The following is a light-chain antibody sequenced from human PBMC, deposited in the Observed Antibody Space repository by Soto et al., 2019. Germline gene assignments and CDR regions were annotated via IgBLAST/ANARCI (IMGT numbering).Light chain of an antibody. CDR1: QSVGSW. J-gene: IGKJ5*01. CDR3: QHYGTSPFN. V-gene: IGKV3-20*01. Sequence: ILVTQSPATLSLSAWESATLSCRASQSVGSWLAWYQQKPGEAPRLLIYGSSNRATGIPDRFSGGGSGTDVTLTISSLEPEDFAVYFCQHYGTSPFNFGQGTRLEIK. CDR2: GSS.